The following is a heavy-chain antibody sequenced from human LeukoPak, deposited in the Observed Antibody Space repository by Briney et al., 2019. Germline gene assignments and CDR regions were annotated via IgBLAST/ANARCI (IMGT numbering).Heavy chain of an antibody. Sequence: SSVKVSCKXSGGTFSSYAISWVRQAPGQGLEWMGRIIPIFGTANYAQKFQGRVTITTDESTSTAYMELSSLRSEDTAVYYCAREEHDYGDYRSYYYYMDVWGKGTTVTVSS. J-gene: IGHJ6*03. CDR3: AREEHDYGDYRSYYYYMDV. CDR1: GGTFSSYA. D-gene: IGHD4-17*01. CDR2: IIPIFGTA. V-gene: IGHV1-69*05.